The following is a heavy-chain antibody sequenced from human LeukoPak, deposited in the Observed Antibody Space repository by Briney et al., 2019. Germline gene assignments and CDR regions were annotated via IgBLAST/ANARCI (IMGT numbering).Heavy chain of an antibody. Sequence: GGSLRLSCAASGFTFRSYWMHWVRQAPGKGLVWVSRINTVDSSTNYADSVKGRFTISRDNAKNSVYLQMNSLRAEDTAVYYCARGLATAAAYWGQGTLVTVSS. CDR2: INTVDSST. J-gene: IGHJ4*02. CDR1: GFTFRSYW. CDR3: ARGLATAAAY. D-gene: IGHD6-13*01. V-gene: IGHV3-74*01.